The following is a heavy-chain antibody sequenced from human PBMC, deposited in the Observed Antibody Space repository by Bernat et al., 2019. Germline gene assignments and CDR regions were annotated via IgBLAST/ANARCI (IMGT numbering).Heavy chain of an antibody. J-gene: IGHJ4*02. CDR3: ARDSSSGWSSDFDY. V-gene: IGHV3-30*03. D-gene: IGHD6-19*01. CDR2: ISYDGSNK. CDR1: GFTFSSYG. Sequence: QVQLVESGGGVVQPGRSLRLSCAASGFTFSSYGMHWVRQAPGKGLEWVAVISYDGSNKYYADSVKGRFTISRDNSKNTLYLQMNSLRIEDTAVYYCARDSSSGWSSDFDYWGQGTLVTVSS.